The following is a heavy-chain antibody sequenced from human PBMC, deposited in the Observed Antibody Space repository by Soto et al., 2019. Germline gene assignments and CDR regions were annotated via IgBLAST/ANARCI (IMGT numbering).Heavy chain of an antibody. CDR3: ARDRRSPNCYGMDV. CDR1: GFTFSSYS. V-gene: IGHV3-21*01. J-gene: IGHJ6*02. Sequence: GGSLRLSCAASGFTFSSYSMNWVRQAPGKGLEWVSSISSSSSYIYYADSVKGRFTISRDNAKNSLYLQMNSLRAEDTAVYYCARDRRSPNCYGMDVWGQGTTVTVSS. CDR2: ISSSSSYI.